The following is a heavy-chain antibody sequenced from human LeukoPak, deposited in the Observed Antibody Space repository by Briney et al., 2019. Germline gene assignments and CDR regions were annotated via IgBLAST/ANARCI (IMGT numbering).Heavy chain of an antibody. J-gene: IGHJ4*02. CDR2: INHSGST. CDR1: GGSFSGYY. Sequence: SETLSLTCAVYGGSFSGYYWSWIRQPPGKGLEWIGEINHSGSTNYNPSLKSRVTISVDTSKNQFSLKLSSVTAADTAVYYCARDRGWLFDYWGQGTLATVSS. V-gene: IGHV4-34*01. CDR3: ARDRGWLFDY. D-gene: IGHD6-19*01.